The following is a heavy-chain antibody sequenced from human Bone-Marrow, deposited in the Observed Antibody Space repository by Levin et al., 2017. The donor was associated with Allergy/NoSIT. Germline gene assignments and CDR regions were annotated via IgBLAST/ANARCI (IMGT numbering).Heavy chain of an antibody. CDR3: ARDWGFLSGWLNTYFDP. Sequence: PSETLSLTCAASGFTFTNYAMSWVRQARGKGLQWVSGIGGSDGRTFYADAVKGRFTVSRDNSKNTLYLQMNSLRVEDTATYYCARDWGFLSGWLNTYFDPWGQGTQVTVSS. D-gene: IGHD6-19*01. CDR2: IGGSDGRT. V-gene: IGHV3-23*01. J-gene: IGHJ5*02. CDR1: GFTFTNYA.